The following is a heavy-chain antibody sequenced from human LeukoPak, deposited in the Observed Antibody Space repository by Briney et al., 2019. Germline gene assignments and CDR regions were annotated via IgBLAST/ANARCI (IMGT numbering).Heavy chain of an antibody. D-gene: IGHD1-26*01. CDR1: GGSISSSSYY. J-gene: IGHJ4*02. CDR2: IYYSGST. V-gene: IGHV4-39*02. Sequence: SETLSLTCTVSGGSISSSSYYWGWIRQPPGKGLEWIGSIYYSGSTYYNPSLKSRVTISVDTSKNQFSLKLISVTAADTAVYYCAKDWEWELLIFDYWGQGTLVTVSS. CDR3: AKDWEWELLIFDY.